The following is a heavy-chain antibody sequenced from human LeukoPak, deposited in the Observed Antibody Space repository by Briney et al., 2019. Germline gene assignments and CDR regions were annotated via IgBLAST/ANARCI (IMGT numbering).Heavy chain of an antibody. Sequence: PGGSLRLSCAASGFTVITSYMSWVRQAPGKGLEWVSVIYKDGTTYYADSVKGRFTISRDNPKNTLYLQMNSLRAEDTAVYYCAKDYSSSWWFHYWGQGTLVTVSS. J-gene: IGHJ4*02. CDR2: IYKDGTT. CDR1: GFTVITSY. D-gene: IGHD6-13*01. CDR3: AKDYSSSWWFHY. V-gene: IGHV3-53*01.